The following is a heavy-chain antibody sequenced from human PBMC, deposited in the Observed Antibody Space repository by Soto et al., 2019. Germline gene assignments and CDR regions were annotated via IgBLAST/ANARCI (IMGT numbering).Heavy chain of an antibody. V-gene: IGHV4-31*03. J-gene: IGHJ3*02. CDR2: IYYSGST. CDR3: ARDTDSSGYYYGDAFDI. D-gene: IGHD3-22*01. CDR1: GGSISSGGYY. Sequence: QVQLQESGPGLVKPSQTLSLTCTVSGGSISSGGYYWSWIRQHPGKGLEWIGYIYYSGSTYYNPSLKSRVTISVDTYKNQFSLKLSSVTAADTAVYYCARDTDSSGYYYGDAFDIWGQGTMVTVSS.